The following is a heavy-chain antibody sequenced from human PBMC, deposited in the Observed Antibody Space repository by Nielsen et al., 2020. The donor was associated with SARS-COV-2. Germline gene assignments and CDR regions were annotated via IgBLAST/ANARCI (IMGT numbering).Heavy chain of an antibody. V-gene: IGHV1-69*13. CDR1: GGTFSSYA. Sequence: SVKVSCKASGGTFSSYAISWVRQAPGQGLEWMGGIIPIFGTANYAQKFQGRVTITADESMSTAYMELSSLRSEDTAVYYCARGAVAGTYYYYYYMDVWGKGTTVTVSS. CDR3: ARGAVAGTYYYYYYMDV. D-gene: IGHD6-19*01. J-gene: IGHJ6*03. CDR2: IIPIFGTA.